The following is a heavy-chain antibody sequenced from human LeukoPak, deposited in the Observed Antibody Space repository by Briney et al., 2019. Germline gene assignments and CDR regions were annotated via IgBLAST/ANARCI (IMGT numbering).Heavy chain of an antibody. D-gene: IGHD4-17*01. Sequence: GGSLRLSCAASGFTFSSYGMHWVRQAPGKGLEWVAVISYDGSNKYYADSVKGRFTTSRDNSKNTLYLQMNSLRAEDTAVYYCAKDYGDYFFDYWGQGTLVTVSS. CDR1: GFTFSSYG. J-gene: IGHJ4*02. CDR3: AKDYGDYFFDY. V-gene: IGHV3-30*18. CDR2: ISYDGSNK.